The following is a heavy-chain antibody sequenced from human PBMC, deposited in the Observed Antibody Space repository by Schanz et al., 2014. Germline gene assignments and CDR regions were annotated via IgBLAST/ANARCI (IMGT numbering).Heavy chain of an antibody. J-gene: IGHJ4*02. CDR3: ARDRRNADLDY. Sequence: EVHLVESGGGLVQPGGSLRLSCAASGITFSSHSFNWVRQAPGKELEWISYITYNGGTIYYADSVKGRFTISRDNAKNSLYLEMNSLRAEDTALYYCARDRRNADLDYWGQGTLVTVSS. CDR2: ITYNGGTI. CDR1: GITFSSHS. V-gene: IGHV3-48*01. D-gene: IGHD1-1*01.